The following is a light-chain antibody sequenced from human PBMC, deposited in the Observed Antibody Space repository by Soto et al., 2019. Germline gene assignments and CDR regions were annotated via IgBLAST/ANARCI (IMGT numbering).Light chain of an antibody. J-gene: IGKJ4*02. CDR2: TTS. Sequence: DIQMTQSPSSVSASVGDRVAITCRASQGIDNWLAWYQQKPGEPPKLLIYTTSNLQSGVPSRFSGSGSVTDFTLTISSLQPEDYATYYCQQANSFLLTFGGGTKVEIK. CDR3: QQANSFLLT. CDR1: QGIDNW. V-gene: IGKV1D-12*01.